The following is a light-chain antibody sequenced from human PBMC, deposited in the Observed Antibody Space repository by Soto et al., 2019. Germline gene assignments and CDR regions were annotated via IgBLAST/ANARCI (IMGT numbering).Light chain of an antibody. V-gene: IGKV3-20*01. CDR1: QSVSSH. CDR3: QQYGSSGT. Sequence: EIVLTQSPATLSLSPGERATVSCRASQSVSSHLAWYQQKRGQAPRLLIYDASSRASGIPARFSGSGSGTDFTLTISRLEPEDFAVYYCQQYGSSGTFGQGTKVDIK. CDR2: DAS. J-gene: IGKJ1*01.